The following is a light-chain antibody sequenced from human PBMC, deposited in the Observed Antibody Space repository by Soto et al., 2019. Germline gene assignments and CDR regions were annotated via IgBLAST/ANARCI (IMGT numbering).Light chain of an antibody. CDR3: QQYGGSPRT. CDR2: GAS. CDR1: QSVTSN. Sequence: ESVLTQSPGTLSLSRGERATLSCRASQSVTSNLAWYQQKPGQAPRLLIFGASNRATGIPDRFGGRGSGTEFTLTISRLEPEDFAVYYCQQYGGSPRTFGQGTRLEI. V-gene: IGKV3-20*01. J-gene: IGKJ5*01.